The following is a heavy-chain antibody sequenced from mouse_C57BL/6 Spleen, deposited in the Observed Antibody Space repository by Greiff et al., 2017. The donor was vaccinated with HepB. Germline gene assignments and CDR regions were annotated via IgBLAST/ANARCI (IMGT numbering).Heavy chain of an antibody. J-gene: IGHJ1*03. CDR1: GFTFSSYT. V-gene: IGHV5-9*01. Sequence: DVKLVESGGGLVKPGGSLKLSCAASGFTFSSYTMSWVRQTPEKRLEWVATISGGGGNTYYPDSVKGRFTISRDNAKNTLYLQMSSLRSEDTALYYCARHGTWYFDVWGTGTTVTVSS. CDR2: ISGGGGNT. CDR3: ARHGTWYFDV. D-gene: IGHD4-1*01.